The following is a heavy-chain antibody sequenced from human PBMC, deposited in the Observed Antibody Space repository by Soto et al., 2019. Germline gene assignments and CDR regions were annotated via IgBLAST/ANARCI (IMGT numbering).Heavy chain of an antibody. Sequence: SQTPSLTCAISGASLSTNSAAWNFIRQSPSRGLEWLGRTYYRSKWYNDYAVSVKSRITINPDTSKNQSSLKLSSVTAADTAVYYCARAAVAGTGGWFDPWGQGTMVTVSS. V-gene: IGHV6-1*01. D-gene: IGHD6-19*01. J-gene: IGHJ5*02. CDR1: GASLSTNSAA. CDR3: ARAAVAGTGGWFDP. CDR2: TYYRSKWYN.